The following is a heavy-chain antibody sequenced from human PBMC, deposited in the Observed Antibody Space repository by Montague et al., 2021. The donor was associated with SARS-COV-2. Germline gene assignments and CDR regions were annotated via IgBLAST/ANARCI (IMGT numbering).Heavy chain of an antibody. D-gene: IGHD4-23*01. CDR2: IDNSGST. CDR3: ARHGGNDAFDT. Sequence: SETLSLTCTASGGSIGAYYWSWIRQPPGKGLEWIGYIDNSGSTNHNPSLESRVTMSVDTSKNQFSLKPNSVTAADTAVYYCARHGGNDAFDTWGRGTMVTVSS. J-gene: IGHJ3*02. V-gene: IGHV4-59*01. CDR1: GGSIGAYY.